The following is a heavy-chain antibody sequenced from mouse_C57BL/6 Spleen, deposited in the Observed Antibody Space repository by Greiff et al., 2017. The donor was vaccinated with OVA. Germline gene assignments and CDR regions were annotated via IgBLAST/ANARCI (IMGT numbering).Heavy chain of an antibody. J-gene: IGHJ1*03. CDR1: GYTFTDYY. Sequence: EVQLQQSGPELVKPGASVKISCKASGYTFTDYYMNWVKQSHGKSLEWIGDINPNNGGTSYNQKFKGKATLTVDKSSSTAYMELRSLTSEDAAVYYCARDYGSRCWYFDVWGTGTTVTVSS. CDR3: ARDYGSRCWYFDV. CDR2: INPNNGGT. V-gene: IGHV1-26*01. D-gene: IGHD1-1*01.